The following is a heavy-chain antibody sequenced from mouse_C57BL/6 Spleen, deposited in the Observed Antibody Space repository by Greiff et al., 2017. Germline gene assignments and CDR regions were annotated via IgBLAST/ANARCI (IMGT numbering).Heavy chain of an antibody. D-gene: IGHD1-1*01. CDR3: ARDYYGSSYEDYFDY. CDR1: GYTFTDYY. Sequence: VQLQQSGPELVKPGASVKISCKAYGYTFTDYYMNWVKQSHGKSLEWIGDINPNNGGTSYNQKFKGKATLTVDKSSSTAYMELRSLTSEDSAVYYCARDYYGSSYEDYFDYWGQGTTLTVSS. J-gene: IGHJ2*01. V-gene: IGHV1-26*01. CDR2: INPNNGGT.